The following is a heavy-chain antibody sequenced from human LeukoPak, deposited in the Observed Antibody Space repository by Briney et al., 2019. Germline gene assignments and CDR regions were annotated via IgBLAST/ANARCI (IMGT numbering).Heavy chain of an antibody. CDR2: IYTSGST. CDR1: GGSISSYY. CDR3: ARESSSWAPDAFDI. Sequence: ASETLSLTCTVSGGSISSYYWSWIRQPAGKGLEWIGRIYTSGSTNYNPSLKSRVTMSVDTSKNQFSLKLSSVTAADTAVYYCARESSSWAPDAFDIWGQGTMVTVSS. V-gene: IGHV4-4*07. J-gene: IGHJ3*02. D-gene: IGHD6-13*01.